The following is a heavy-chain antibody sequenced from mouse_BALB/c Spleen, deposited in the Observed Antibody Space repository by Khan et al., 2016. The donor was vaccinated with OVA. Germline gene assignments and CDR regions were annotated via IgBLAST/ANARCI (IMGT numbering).Heavy chain of an antibody. Sequence: EVELVESGGDLVKPEGSLKLSCAASGFTFSTYGMSWVRQTPDKRLEWVATISSGGSYTYYPDSVQGRFTISRDNAKNTLYLQMSRLKSEDTAMFYSARLAYYYDSGGFAYWGQGTLVTVSA. CDR2: ISSGGSYT. V-gene: IGHV5-6*01. CDR1: GFTFSTYG. J-gene: IGHJ3*01. D-gene: IGHD1-1*01. CDR3: ARLAYYYDSGGFAY.